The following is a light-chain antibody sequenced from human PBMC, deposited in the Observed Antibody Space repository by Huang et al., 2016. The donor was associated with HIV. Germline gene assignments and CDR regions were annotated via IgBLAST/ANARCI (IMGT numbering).Light chain of an antibody. CDR1: QSVLYSSNNKNY. J-gene: IGKJ4*01. CDR3: QQYYSTPPT. V-gene: IGKV4-1*01. CDR2: WAS. Sequence: DIVMTQSPDSLAVSLGERATINCKSSQSVLYSSNNKNYLAWYQQKPGQPPKLLIYWASTRESGVPGRFSGSGSGTDFTLTISSLQAEDVAFYYCQQYYSTPPTFGGGTKVEIK.